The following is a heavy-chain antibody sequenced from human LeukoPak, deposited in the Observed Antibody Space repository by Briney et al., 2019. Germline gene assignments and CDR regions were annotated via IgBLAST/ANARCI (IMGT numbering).Heavy chain of an antibody. CDR2: ISYSGDNT. V-gene: IGHV3-30*03. CDR1: GFTFDDYG. CDR3: ASDPRDGGQNV. J-gene: IGHJ6*04. Sequence: PGGSLRLSCAASGFTFDDYGMSWVRQAPGKGLEWVTLISYSGDNTYSADSVKGRFTFSRDRSKNTLYLQMNSLRPEDSAVYYCASDPRDGGQNVWGKGTTVTVSS. D-gene: IGHD5-24*01.